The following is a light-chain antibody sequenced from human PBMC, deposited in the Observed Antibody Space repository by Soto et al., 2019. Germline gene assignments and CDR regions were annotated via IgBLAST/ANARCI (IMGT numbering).Light chain of an antibody. CDR3: QKYNSAPWT. J-gene: IGKJ1*01. Sequence: DIQMTQSPSSLSASVGDRVSITCRATQGISNYLAWYQQQPGKVPKLLIYVASTLQYGVPSRFSGSGSGTDFTLTIRSLQPEDVATYYCQKYNSAPWTFGQGTKVDIK. V-gene: IGKV1-27*01. CDR2: VAS. CDR1: QGISNY.